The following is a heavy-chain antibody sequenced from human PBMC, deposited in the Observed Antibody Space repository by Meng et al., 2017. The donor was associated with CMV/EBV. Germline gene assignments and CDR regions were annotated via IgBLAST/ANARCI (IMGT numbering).Heavy chain of an antibody. CDR3: AKDAAPSIAVAGAYYFDY. V-gene: IGHV3-48*04. D-gene: IGHD6-19*01. J-gene: IGHJ4*02. CDR2: ISSSSSTI. Sequence: GESLKISCAASGFTFSSYSMNWVRQAPGKGLEWVSYISSSSSTIYYADSVKGRFTISRDNAKNSLYLQMNSLRAEDTALYYCAKDAAPSIAVAGAYYFDYWGQGTLVTVSS. CDR1: GFTFSSYS.